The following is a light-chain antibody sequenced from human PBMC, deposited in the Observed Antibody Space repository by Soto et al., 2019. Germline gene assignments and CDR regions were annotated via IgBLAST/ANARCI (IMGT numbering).Light chain of an antibody. CDR3: QQSDSTMT. V-gene: IGKV1-39*01. CDR1: QSISSY. CDR2: AAS. Sequence: DIQMTQSPSSLSAYVGDRVTITCRASQSISSYLNWYQQKPGKAPKLLIYAASSLQSGVPSRFSGSGSGTDFTLTISSLQPEDFATYYCQQSDSTMTFGQGTKV. J-gene: IGKJ1*01.